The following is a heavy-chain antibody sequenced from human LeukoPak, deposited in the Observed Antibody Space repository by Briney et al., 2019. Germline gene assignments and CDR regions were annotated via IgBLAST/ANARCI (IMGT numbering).Heavy chain of an antibody. CDR2: TSDRGDYT. CDR3: CTGIVGATTTDY. CDR1: GFTFTSYS. J-gene: IGHJ4*02. D-gene: IGHD1-26*01. Sequence: GGSLRLSCAASGFTFTSYSMSWVRQAPGKGLEWVSGTSDRGDYTYYADSVKGRFTISRDNSKNTLYLQMNSLRAEDTAVYYCCTGIVGATTTDYWGQGTLVTVSS. V-gene: IGHV3-23*01.